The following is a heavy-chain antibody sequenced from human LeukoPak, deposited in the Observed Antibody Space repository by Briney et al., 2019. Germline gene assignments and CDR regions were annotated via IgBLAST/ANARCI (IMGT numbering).Heavy chain of an antibody. CDR1: GGTFSSYA. Sequence: SVKVSCKASGGTFSSYAISWVRQAPGQGLEWMGRIIPIRGIANYAQKFQGRVTITADKSTSTAYMELSSLRSEDTAVYYCAGDSYYGSGSYYSAAFDIWGQGTMVTVSS. D-gene: IGHD3-10*01. V-gene: IGHV1-69*04. J-gene: IGHJ3*02. CDR3: AGDSYYGSGSYYSAAFDI. CDR2: IIPIRGIA.